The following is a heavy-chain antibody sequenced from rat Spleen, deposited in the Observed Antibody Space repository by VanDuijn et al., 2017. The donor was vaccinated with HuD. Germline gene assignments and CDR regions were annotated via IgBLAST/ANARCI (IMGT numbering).Heavy chain of an antibody. CDR1: GFSLTSFD. Sequence: QVQLKESGPGLVQPSQTLSLTCTVSGFSLTSFDIHWVRQPPGKGLEWMGLIWGNGNTHYNSPLKSRLSISRDTSKSQVFLKMNSLQTEDTAIYFCTSPFRWFAYWGQGTLVTVSS. CDR2: IWGNGNT. CDR3: TSPFRWFAY. J-gene: IGHJ3*01. V-gene: IGHV2-13*01.